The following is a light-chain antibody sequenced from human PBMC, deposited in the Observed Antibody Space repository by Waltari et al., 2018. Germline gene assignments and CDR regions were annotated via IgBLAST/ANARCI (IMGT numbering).Light chain of an antibody. J-gene: IGKJ5*01. V-gene: IGKV3-20*01. CDR1: QSVSSND. Sequence: EIVLAQSPDTLSLSPGERATLSCRASQSVSSNDLTWYQQKPGQAPRLLIFGASSRATGIPDRFSDSGSGTDFTLTISRLEPEDFATYYCQQYGSSFPVTYGQGTRLEIK. CDR2: GAS. CDR3: QQYGSSFPVT.